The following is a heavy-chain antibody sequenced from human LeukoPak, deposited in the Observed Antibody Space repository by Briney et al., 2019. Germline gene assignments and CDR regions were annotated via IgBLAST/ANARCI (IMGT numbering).Heavy chain of an antibody. CDR2: IYYRGTT. CDR1: GGSISSSTYY. Sequence: SETLSLTCTVSGGSISSSTYYWGWIRQPPGKGLEWIGTIYYRGTTYYNPSLKSRVTISVDTSKNQFSLKLSSVTAADTAVYYCARESYVWGSYRYIHDAFDIWGQGTMVTVSS. J-gene: IGHJ3*02. CDR3: ARESYVWGSYRYIHDAFDI. V-gene: IGHV4-39*07. D-gene: IGHD3-16*02.